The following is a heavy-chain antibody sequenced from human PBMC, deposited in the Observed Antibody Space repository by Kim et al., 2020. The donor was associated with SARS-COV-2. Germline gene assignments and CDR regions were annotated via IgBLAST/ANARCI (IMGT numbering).Heavy chain of an antibody. Sequence: GRFTISRDNSKNTLYLQMNSLRAEDTAVYYCARDGAYYYDSSGSPRAFDIWGQGTMVTVSS. V-gene: IGHV3-30*07. J-gene: IGHJ3*02. D-gene: IGHD3-22*01. CDR3: ARDGAYYYDSSGSPRAFDI.